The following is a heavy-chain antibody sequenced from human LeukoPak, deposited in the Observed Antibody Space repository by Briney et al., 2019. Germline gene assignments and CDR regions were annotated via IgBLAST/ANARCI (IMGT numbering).Heavy chain of an antibody. Sequence: ASVKVSCKASGYTFTGYYMHWVRQAPGQGLEWMGWIDPNHGDTNYAQKFQDRVSMTRDTSISTAYMHLSRLRSADTAVYYCARSPHILTGEDFDYWGQGTLLTVSS. CDR2: IDPNHGDT. J-gene: IGHJ4*02. D-gene: IGHD3-9*01. CDR1: GYTFTGYY. CDR3: ARSPHILTGEDFDY. V-gene: IGHV1-2*02.